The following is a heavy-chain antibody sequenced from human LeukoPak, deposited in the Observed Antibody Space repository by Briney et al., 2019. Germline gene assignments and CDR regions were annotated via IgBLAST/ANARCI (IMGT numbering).Heavy chain of an antibody. V-gene: IGHV4-39*01. CDR3: ARHVTRGYSSVGQNWFDP. CDR2: VYKSGST. D-gene: IGHD5-18*01. J-gene: IGHJ5*02. CDR1: GGSISDISYY. Sequence: SETLSLTCSVSGGSISDISYYWGWIRQPPGRGLEWIGSVYKSGSTHYNPSLKSRVTMSVDTSKNQFSLRLSSVTAADTAVYYCARHVTRGYSSVGQNWFDPWGQGTLVTVSS.